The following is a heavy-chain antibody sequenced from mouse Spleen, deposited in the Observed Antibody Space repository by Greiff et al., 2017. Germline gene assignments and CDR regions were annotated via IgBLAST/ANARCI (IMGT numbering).Heavy chain of an antibody. D-gene: IGHD2-4*01. J-gene: IGHJ3*01. Sequence: EVQLVESGGGLVQPKGSLKLSCAASGFSFNTYAMNWVRQAPGKGLEWVARIRSKSNNYATYYADSVKDRFTISRDDSESMLYLQMNNLKTEDTAMYYCVRQEGKWDYEGFAYWGQGTLVTVSA. CDR1: GFSFNTYA. CDR3: VRQEGKWDYEGFAY. CDR2: IRSKSNNYAT. V-gene: IGHV10-1*01.